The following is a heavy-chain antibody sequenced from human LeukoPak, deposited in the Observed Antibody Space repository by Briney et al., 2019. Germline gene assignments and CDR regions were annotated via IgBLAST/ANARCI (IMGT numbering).Heavy chain of an antibody. CDR2: ISGSGGST. D-gene: IGHD3-22*01. CDR1: GFTFSSYG. CDR3: AKDLRDYYDTLYYFDY. J-gene: IGHJ4*02. Sequence: GGSLRLSCAASGFTFSSYGMSWVRQAPGKGLEWVSAISGSGGSTYYADSVKGRFTISRDNSKNTLYLQMNSLRAEDTAVYYCAKDLRDYYDTLYYFDYWGQGTLVTVSS. V-gene: IGHV3-23*01.